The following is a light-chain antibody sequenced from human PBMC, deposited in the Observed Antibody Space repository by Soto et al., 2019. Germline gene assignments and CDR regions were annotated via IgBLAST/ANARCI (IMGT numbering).Light chain of an antibody. J-gene: IGKJ4*01. CDR1: QSVNTN. CDR2: GAS. CDR3: QQYDNWPPLT. V-gene: IGKV3-15*01. Sequence: EIVMTQSPVTLSVSPGERATLSCRASQSVNTNLAWYQQKPGQAPMLLIYGASTRATGIPTRFSGSGSGTEFTLAISSLQSADFAVYYCQQYDNWPPLTFGGGTKVEIK.